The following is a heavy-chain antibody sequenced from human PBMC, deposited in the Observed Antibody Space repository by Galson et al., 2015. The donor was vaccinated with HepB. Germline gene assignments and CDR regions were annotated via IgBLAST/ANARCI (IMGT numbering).Heavy chain of an antibody. V-gene: IGHV5-51*01. CDR1: GDSFSNYW. J-gene: IGHJ5*02. CDR2: NYVDDSHT. CDR3: AKEAGP. Sequence: QSGAEVKKPGDSLTLSCKASGDSFSNYWIGWVRQTPGKGLEWMGLNYVDDSHTRYSTSLQGQVTISADKSISTAYLQWSSLRASDTATYYCAKEAGPWGQGTLVTVSS.